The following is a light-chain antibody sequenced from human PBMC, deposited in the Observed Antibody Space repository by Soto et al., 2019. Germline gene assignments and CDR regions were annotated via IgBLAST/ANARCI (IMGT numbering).Light chain of an antibody. CDR3: QQYFHWPRA. CDR2: GAS. Sequence: EVVMTQSPATLSVSPGERATLSCRASQSVGSDLVWYLQKPGQAPRLLVYGASNRASGIPARFSGSGSGTVFTLTVTNVQSGDFAVYFCQQYFHWPRAFGQGTRLEIK. CDR1: QSVGSD. J-gene: IGKJ1*01. V-gene: IGKV3-15*01.